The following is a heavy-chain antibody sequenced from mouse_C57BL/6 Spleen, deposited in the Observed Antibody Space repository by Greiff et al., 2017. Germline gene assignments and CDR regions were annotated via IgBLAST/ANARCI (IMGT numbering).Heavy chain of an antibody. CDR1: GFSLTSYG. Sequence: VMLVESGPGLVQPSQSLSITCTVSGFSLTSYGVHWVRQPPGKGLEWLGVIWSGGSTDYNAAFISSLSISQDNYKSQVFFKMNSLQADDTAIYYCAKISITTVVATGAMDYWGQGTSVTVSS. D-gene: IGHD1-1*01. CDR2: IWSGGST. V-gene: IGHV2-4*01. CDR3: AKISITTVVATGAMDY. J-gene: IGHJ4*01.